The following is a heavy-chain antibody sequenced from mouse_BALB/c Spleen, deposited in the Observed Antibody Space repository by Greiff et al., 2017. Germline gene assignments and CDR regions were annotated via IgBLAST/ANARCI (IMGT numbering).Heavy chain of an antibody. CDR2: INSNCGST. CDR3: ARDKDYGLFND. V-gene: IGHV5-6-3*01. CDR1: GFTFSSYG. J-gene: IGHJ2*01. Sequence: EVMLVESGGGLVQPGGSLKLSCAASGFTFSSYGMSWVRQTPDKRLELVATINSNCGSTYYPDSVKGRFTISRDNAKNTLYLQMSSLKSEDTAMYYCARDKDYGLFNDWGQGTTLTVSA. D-gene: IGHD1-2*01.